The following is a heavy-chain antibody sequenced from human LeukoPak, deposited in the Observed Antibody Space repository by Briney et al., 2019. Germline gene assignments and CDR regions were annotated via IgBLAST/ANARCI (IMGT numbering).Heavy chain of an antibody. CDR2: IKTKTDGGTT. J-gene: IGHJ4*02. V-gene: IGHV3-15*01. Sequence: PGGSLRLSCAASGLTFSNAWMNWVRQAPGKGLEWVGRIKTKTDGGTTDYAAPVRGRFTISRDDSKNTLYLQMNSLKPEDTAVYYCTTVWFYTNTWHFDYWGQGTLVTVSS. CDR3: TTVWFYTNTWHFDY. D-gene: IGHD3-10*01. CDR1: GLTFSNAW.